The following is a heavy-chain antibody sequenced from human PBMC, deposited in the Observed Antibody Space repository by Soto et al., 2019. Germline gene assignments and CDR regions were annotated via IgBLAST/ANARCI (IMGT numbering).Heavy chain of an antibody. CDR3: AKLAGYCSGNSCHGAYAMDV. D-gene: IGHD2-2*01. CDR2: FYYSENT. Sequence: SETLSLTCSVSGGSISSKSYSWGWIRQPPVKGLEWIGTFYYSENTYYNPSLKSRVTISVDTSKNQFSLKLSSVTAADTAVYYCAKLAGYCSGNSCHGAYAMDVWGQGTTVT. V-gene: IGHV4-39*01. J-gene: IGHJ6*02. CDR1: GGSISSKSYS.